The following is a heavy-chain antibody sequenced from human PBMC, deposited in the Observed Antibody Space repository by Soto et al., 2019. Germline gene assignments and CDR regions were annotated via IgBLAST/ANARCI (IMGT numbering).Heavy chain of an antibody. CDR2: IYYSGST. V-gene: IGHV4-31*03. D-gene: IGHD3-10*02. CDR3: ARGGCSGWSRCNWFDP. Sequence: SETLSLTCTVSGGSISSGGYYWSWIRQHPGKGLEWIGYIYYSGSTYYNPSLKSRVTISVDTSKNQFSLKLSSVTAADTAVYYCARGGCSGWSRCNWFDPWGQGTLVTVSS. J-gene: IGHJ5*02. CDR1: GGSISSGGYY.